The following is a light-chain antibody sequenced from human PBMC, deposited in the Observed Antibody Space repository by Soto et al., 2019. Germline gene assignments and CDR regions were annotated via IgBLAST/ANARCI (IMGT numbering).Light chain of an antibody. Sequence: IVLTQSPATLSLSPGERATLSCRASQNVVTSLSWFQQKPGQVPRLLIYDASNRATGIPARFSGSGSGADFTLTIDSLEHEDFAVYYCQQRRDWPITFGGGTKVQIK. CDR3: QQRRDWPIT. J-gene: IGKJ4*01. CDR2: DAS. CDR1: QNVVTS. V-gene: IGKV3-11*01.